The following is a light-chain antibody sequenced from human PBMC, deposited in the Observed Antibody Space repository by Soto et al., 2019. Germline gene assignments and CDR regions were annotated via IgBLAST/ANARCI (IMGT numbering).Light chain of an antibody. V-gene: IGLV1-40*01. CDR3: QAYDSRLSAWV. Sequence: QSVLTQPPSVSGAPGQRVSISCAGSSSNIGADYDVHWYLQIPGTAPKLLIYGDNNRPSGVPDRFSGSKSGTSASLAITGLQAGDEADYYCQAYDSRLSAWVFGGGTKLTGL. CDR1: SSNIGADYD. J-gene: IGLJ3*02. CDR2: GDN.